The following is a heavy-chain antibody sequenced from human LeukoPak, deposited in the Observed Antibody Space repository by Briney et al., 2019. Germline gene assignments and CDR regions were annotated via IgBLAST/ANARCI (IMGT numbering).Heavy chain of an antibody. CDR1: GFTFSSYT. V-gene: IGHV3-30-3*01. CDR3: ARAAHTTYVLGRYYYYAMDV. D-gene: IGHD3-10*01. CDR2: ISYAGSNN. Sequence: GRSLRLSCAASGFTFSSYTKDWVRQAPGKGLEWVARISYAGSNNYYADSVKGRFTISSDNPKNTLYLQMDSLRAEDTAVYYCARAAHTTYVLGRYYYYAMDVWGQGTTVTVSS. J-gene: IGHJ6*02.